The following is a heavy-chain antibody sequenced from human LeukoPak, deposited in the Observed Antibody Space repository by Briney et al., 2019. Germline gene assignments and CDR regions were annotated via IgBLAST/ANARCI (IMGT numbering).Heavy chain of an antibody. CDR1: GYTFTSYY. CDR2: INPSGGST. J-gene: IGHJ6*03. CDR3: ARDWYDSGSYYPYYYYYYVDV. D-gene: IGHD1-26*01. Sequence: ASVKVSCKASGYTFTSYYMHWVRQAPGQGLEWMGIINPSGGSTSYAQKFQGRVTMTRDMSTSTVYMELSSLRSDDTAVYYCARDWYDSGSYYPYYYYYYVDVWGKGTTVTISS. V-gene: IGHV1-46*01.